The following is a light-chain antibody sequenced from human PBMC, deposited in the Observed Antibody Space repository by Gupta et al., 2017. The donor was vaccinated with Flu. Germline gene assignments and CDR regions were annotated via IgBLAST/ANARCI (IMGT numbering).Light chain of an antibody. CDR1: QSRLQVMATP. CDR3: KQDGNYPYL. V-gene: IGKV2D-26*03. CDR2: EAS. J-gene: IGKJ2*01. Sequence: ITPGEQASMSCSSSQSRLQVMATPICMCFCRKPGQSPQLLIYEASNRFSGVPDRFSGSGSGTDFTLNISRVEAEDVGVYSCKQDGNYPYLFGRGTKLEI.